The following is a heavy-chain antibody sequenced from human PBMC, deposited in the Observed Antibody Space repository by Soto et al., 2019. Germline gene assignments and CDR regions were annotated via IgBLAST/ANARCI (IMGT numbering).Heavy chain of an antibody. CDR3: ARHMITMVRGVIREFDY. V-gene: IGHV4-59*08. Sequence: SETLSLTCTVSGGSISSYYWSWIRQPPGKGLEWIGYIYYSGSTNYNPSLKSRVTISVDTSKNQFSLKLSSVTAADTAVYYCARHMITMVRGVIREFDYWGQGTLVTVSS. D-gene: IGHD3-10*01. CDR2: IYYSGST. CDR1: GGSISSYY. J-gene: IGHJ4*02.